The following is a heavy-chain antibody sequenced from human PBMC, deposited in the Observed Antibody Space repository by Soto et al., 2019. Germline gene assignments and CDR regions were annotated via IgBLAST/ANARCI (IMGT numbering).Heavy chain of an antibody. CDR3: ARWFLRRGTLDY. V-gene: IGHV1-3*01. Sequence: QVQLVQSGAEVKKPGASVKVSCKASGYTFTSYAMHWVRQAPGQRLEWMGWINAGNGNTKYSQKFQGRVTITRDTSASTAYMELSSLRSEDTAVYSCARWFLRRGTLDYWGQGTLVTVSS. D-gene: IGHD3-22*01. J-gene: IGHJ4*02. CDR1: GYTFTSYA. CDR2: INAGNGNT.